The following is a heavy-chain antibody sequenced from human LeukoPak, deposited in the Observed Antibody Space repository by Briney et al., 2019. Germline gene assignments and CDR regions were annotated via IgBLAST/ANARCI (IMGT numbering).Heavy chain of an antibody. CDR1: RGTFSKYA. V-gene: IGHV1-69*04. D-gene: IGHD3-22*01. CDR2: IIPILNIT. CDR3: ARDDDRAREIDY. J-gene: IGHJ4*02. Sequence: SVKVSCKASRGTFSKYAISWVRQAPGQGLEWMGRIIPILNITHYAQKFRGRVTIAADKSTSTAYMELSSLRSEDTAVYYCARDDDRAREIDYWGQGTLVTVSS.